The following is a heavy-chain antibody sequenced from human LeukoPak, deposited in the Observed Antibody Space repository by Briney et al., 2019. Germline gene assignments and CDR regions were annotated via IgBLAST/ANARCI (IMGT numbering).Heavy chain of an antibody. J-gene: IGHJ4*02. V-gene: IGHV4-4*07. CDR1: GGSLSDHF. CDR3: ARGTERTRISGYYSFDY. D-gene: IGHD5-12*01. CDR2: IRWGTA. Sequence: SETLSLTCTVSGGSLSDHFWTSIRQPAGKGLEWIGRIRWGTAYYNPSLESRVTISLDTSNNQFSLKVTSVTAADTAVYYCARGTERTRISGYYSFDYWGRGILVTVSS.